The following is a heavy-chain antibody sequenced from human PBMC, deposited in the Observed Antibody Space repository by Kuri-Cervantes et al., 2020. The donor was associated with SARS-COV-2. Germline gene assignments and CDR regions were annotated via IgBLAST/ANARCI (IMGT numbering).Heavy chain of an antibody. Sequence: LSLTCAASGFTFSSYAMHWVRQAPGKGLEWVAVISYDGSNKYYADSVKGRFTISRDNSKNTLYLQMNSLSAEDTAVYYCAREPSGDGDYYYYYGMDVWGQGTTVTVSS. V-gene: IGHV3-30-3*01. CDR2: ISYDGSNK. CDR3: AREPSGDGDYYYYYGMDV. J-gene: IGHJ6*02. CDR1: GFTFSSYA. D-gene: IGHD3-10*01.